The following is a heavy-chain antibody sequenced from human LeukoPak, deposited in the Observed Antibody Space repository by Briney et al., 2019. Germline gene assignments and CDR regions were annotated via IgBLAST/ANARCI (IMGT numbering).Heavy chain of an antibody. Sequence: ASVKVSCKASGYTFTGYYMHWVRQAPGQGLEWMGWISAYNGNTNYAQKFQGRVTMTTDTSTSTAYMELRSLRSDDTAVYYCARDQHVVVREYYFDYWGQGTLVTVSS. V-gene: IGHV1-18*04. CDR3: ARDQHVVVREYYFDY. CDR2: ISAYNGNT. CDR1: GYTFTGYY. D-gene: IGHD2-2*01. J-gene: IGHJ4*02.